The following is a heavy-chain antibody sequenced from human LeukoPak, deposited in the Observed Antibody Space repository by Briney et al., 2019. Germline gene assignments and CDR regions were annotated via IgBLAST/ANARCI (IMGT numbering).Heavy chain of an antibody. D-gene: IGHD4-17*01. CDR1: GDSITNYY. J-gene: IGHJ3*02. CDR2: IYYSGST. Sequence: SETLSLTCTVSGDSITNYYWSWIRQPPGKGLEWIGYIYYSGSTNYNPSLKSRVTISVDTSKNQFSLKLSSVTAADTAVYYCARCSTVTTCDAFDIWGQGTMVTVSS. CDR3: ARCSTVTTCDAFDI. V-gene: IGHV4-59*01.